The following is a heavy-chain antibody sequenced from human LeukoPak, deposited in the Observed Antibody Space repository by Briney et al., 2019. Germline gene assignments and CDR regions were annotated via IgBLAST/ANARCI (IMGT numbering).Heavy chain of an antibody. CDR2: IKQDGSEK. CDR1: GFTFSSYW. J-gene: IGHJ4*02. V-gene: IGHV3-7*01. Sequence: PGGSLRLSCAASGFTFSSYWMSWVRQAPGKGLEWVANIKQDGSEKYSVDTVKGRFPISRENAKNSLYLQMNSLRAEDRAVYYGARDRVYYFDYWGQGTLVTVSS. CDR3: ARDRVYYFDY.